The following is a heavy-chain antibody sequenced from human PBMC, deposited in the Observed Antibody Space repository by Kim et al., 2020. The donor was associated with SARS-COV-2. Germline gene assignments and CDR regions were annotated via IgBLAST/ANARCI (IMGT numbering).Heavy chain of an antibody. D-gene: IGHD2-21*02. Sequence: GGSLRLSCAASGFTFSSYAMSWVRQAPGKGLEWVSAISGSGGSTYYADSVKGRFTISRDNSKNTLYLQMNSLRAEDTAVYHCAKSIIVVVTAFDYWGRGTLVTVSS. CDR2: ISGSGGST. J-gene: IGHJ4*02. V-gene: IGHV3-23*01. CDR3: AKSIIVVVTAFDY. CDR1: GFTFSSYA.